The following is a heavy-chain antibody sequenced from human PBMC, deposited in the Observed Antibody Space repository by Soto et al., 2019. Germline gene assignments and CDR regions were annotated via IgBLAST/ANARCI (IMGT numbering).Heavy chain of an antibody. Sequence: GASVKVSCKASGYTFNSYDIHWGRQATGQGLEGMGWMNPNSGNTGYAQKFQGRVTMTRNTSISTAYMELSSLRSEDTAVYYCARRRLGYSSSIDPWGQGTLVTVSS. CDR1: GYTFNSYD. CDR3: ARRRLGYSSSIDP. D-gene: IGHD6-13*01. J-gene: IGHJ5*02. V-gene: IGHV1-8*01. CDR2: MNPNSGNT.